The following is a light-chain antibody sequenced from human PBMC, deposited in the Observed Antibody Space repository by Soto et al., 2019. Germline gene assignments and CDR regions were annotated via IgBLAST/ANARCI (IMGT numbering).Light chain of an antibody. V-gene: IGKV1-9*01. J-gene: IGKJ5*01. CDR2: AAS. Sequence: IQLTQSPSSLSASVGDRVTITCRASQGINTFLAWYQQKPGKAPKLLIYAASTLQSGVPSRFSGSGSGTEFTLTISSLEPEDFAVYHCQHRMNWPLTFGQGTRLEIK. CDR1: QGINTF. CDR3: QHRMNWPLT.